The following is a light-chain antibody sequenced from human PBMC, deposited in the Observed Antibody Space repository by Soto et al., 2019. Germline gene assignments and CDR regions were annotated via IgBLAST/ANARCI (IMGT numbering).Light chain of an antibody. CDR1: QSVFDF. CDR3: QQRSRWPLT. V-gene: IGKV3-11*01. CDR2: DAS. J-gene: IGKJ3*01. Sequence: EIVLTQSPATLSLSPGERATLPCRASQSVFDFLDWLQQKPGQAPRVLIYDASKRAAGIPDRFSGSGSETHFTLTISSLEPEDFAVYYCQQRSRWPLTFGTGTKVDIK.